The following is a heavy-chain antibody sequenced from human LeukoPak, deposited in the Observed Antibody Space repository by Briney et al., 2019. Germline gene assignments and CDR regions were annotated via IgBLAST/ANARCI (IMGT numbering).Heavy chain of an antibody. J-gene: IGHJ6*03. CDR2: ISADNANT. D-gene: IGHD5-12*01. V-gene: IGHV1-18*01. Sequence: GASVKVSCKASGYTFTSYGISWVRQAPGQGLEWMGWISADNANTKYSQKFQGRVSMTTDTSTSTAYMDLRSLRSDDTAVYFCATHSPEWRYSGYYNYYMDVWGNGTTVTVSS. CDR1: GYTFTSYG. CDR3: ATHSPEWRYSGYYNYYMDV.